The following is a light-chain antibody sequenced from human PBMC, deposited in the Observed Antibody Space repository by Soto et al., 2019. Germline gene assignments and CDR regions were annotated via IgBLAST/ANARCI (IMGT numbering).Light chain of an antibody. V-gene: IGKV3-11*01. CDR2: DAS. CDR3: QQRSNWPRT. CDR1: QSVTSD. Sequence: EIVLTQSPAPLYLSPGERATLSCRASQSVTSDLAWYQQKPGQAPRLLIYDASNRATGIPARFSGSGSGTDFTLTISSLEPEDFAVYYCQQRSNWPRTFGPGTKVDIK. J-gene: IGKJ3*01.